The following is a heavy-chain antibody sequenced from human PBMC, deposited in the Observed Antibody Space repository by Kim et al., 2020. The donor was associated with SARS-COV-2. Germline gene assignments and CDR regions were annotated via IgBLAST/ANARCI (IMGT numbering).Heavy chain of an antibody. CDR1: GYTFTSYY. Sequence: ASVKVSCKASGYTFTSYYMHWVRQAPGQGLEWMGIINPSGGSTSYAQKFQGRVTMTRDTSTSTVYMELSSLRSEDTAVYYCARAGSLGSSRGYSYGLGAFDIWGQGTMVTVSS. J-gene: IGHJ3*02. D-gene: IGHD5-18*01. V-gene: IGHV1-46*01. CDR3: ARAGSLGSSRGYSYGLGAFDI. CDR2: INPSGGST.